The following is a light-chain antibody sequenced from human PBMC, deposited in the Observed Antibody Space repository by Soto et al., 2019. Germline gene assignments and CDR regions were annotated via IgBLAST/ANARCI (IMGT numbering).Light chain of an antibody. Sequence: HSVLTQPASVSGSPGQSITISCTGTSCDVGGYNWVSWYQQHPGKAPKLMIYDVSNRPSGVSNRFSGSKSGNTASLTISGLQAEDEADYYCSSYTSSITYVFGTGTKVTVL. V-gene: IGLV2-14*03. J-gene: IGLJ1*01. CDR2: DVS. CDR1: SCDVGGYNW. CDR3: SSYTSSITYV.